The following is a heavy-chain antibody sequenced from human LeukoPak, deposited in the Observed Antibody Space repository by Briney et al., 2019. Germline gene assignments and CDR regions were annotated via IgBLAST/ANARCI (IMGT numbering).Heavy chain of an antibody. CDR3: ARGPNYMDV. CDR1: GYSISSGSY. CDR2: IYRSGST. V-gene: IGHV4-38-2*02. Sequence: SETLPLTCIVSGYSISSGSYWGWIRQPPGKGLEWIGSIYRSGSTYYNPSLKSRVTISVDTSKNQFSLKLSSVTAADTAVYYCARGPNYMDVWGKGTTVTVSS. J-gene: IGHJ6*03.